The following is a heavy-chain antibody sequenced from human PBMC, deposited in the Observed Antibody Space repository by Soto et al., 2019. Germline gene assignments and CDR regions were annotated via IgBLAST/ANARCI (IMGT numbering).Heavy chain of an antibody. CDR1: GFTFSSYE. J-gene: IGHJ4*02. V-gene: IGHV3-48*03. CDR3: ASTPIYGDYTPYGFDY. Sequence: GGSLRLSCAASGFTFSSYEMNWVRQAPGKGLEWVSYISSSGSTIYYADSVKGRFTISRDNAKNSLYLQMNSLRAEDTAVYYCASTPIYGDYTPYGFDYWGQGTLVTVSS. CDR2: ISSSGSTI. D-gene: IGHD4-17*01.